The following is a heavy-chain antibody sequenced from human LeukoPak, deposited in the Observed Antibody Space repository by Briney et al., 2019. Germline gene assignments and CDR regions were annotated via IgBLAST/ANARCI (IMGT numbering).Heavy chain of an antibody. V-gene: IGHV4-39*07. Sequence: SETLSLTCSVSGGSISRNTHYCGWIRQPPGKGLEWIGSIYYSGSTNYNPSLKSRVTISVDTSKNQFSLKLSSVTAADTAVYYCARRPLEWDLNNYYYYYMDVWGKGTTVTISS. D-gene: IGHD1-26*01. CDR3: ARRPLEWDLNNYYYYYMDV. CDR2: IYYSGST. CDR1: GGSISRNTHY. J-gene: IGHJ6*03.